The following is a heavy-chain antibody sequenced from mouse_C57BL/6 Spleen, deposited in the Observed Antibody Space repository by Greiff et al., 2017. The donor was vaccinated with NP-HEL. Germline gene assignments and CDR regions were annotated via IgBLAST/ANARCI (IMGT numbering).Heavy chain of an antibody. V-gene: IGHV3-1*01. D-gene: IGHD1-1*01. J-gene: IGHJ3*01. CDR1: GYSITSGYD. Sequence: VQLKESGPGMVKPSQSLSLTCTVTGYSITSGYDWHWIRHFPGNKLEWMGYISYSGSTNYNPSLKSRISITHDTSKNHFFLKLNSVTTEDTATYYCARSYYYGSSYAWFAYWGQGTLVTVS. CDR2: ISYSGST. CDR3: ARSYYYGSSYAWFAY.